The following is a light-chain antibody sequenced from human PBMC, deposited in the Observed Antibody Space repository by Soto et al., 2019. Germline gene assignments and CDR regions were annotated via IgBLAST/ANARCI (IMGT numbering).Light chain of an antibody. V-gene: IGLV2-14*01. CDR3: SLYTSENTYV. CDR2: EVS. CDR1: SSDIGGFDF. J-gene: IGLJ1*01. Sequence: QSALTQPASVSGSPGQSITISCTGTSSDIGGFDFVSWYRHHPGKAPQLIIYEVSNRPSGVPDRFSGSKSGNTASLTISGLQAADEADYYCSLYTSENTYVFGTGTKVTVL.